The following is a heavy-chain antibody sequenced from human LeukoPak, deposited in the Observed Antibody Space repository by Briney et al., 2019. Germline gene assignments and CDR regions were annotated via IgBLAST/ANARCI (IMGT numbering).Heavy chain of an antibody. CDR3: ASPGYFYGSGSVDDAFDI. D-gene: IGHD3-10*01. Sequence: PSETLSLTCTVSGGSMISYYWSWIRQPPGKGLEWIGYIYYSGSANYNPSLKSRVTISVDTSKNQFSLRLSSVTAADTAVYYCASPGYFYGSGSVDDAFDIWGQGTMVTVSS. CDR2: IYYSGSA. J-gene: IGHJ3*02. CDR1: GGSMISYY. V-gene: IGHV4-59*01.